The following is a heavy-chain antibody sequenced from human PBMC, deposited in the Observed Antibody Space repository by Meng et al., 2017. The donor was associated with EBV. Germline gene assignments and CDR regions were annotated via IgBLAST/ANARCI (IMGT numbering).Heavy chain of an antibody. CDR1: GFTFSGSA. Sequence: VQAWGSGGGLVQPGGSLKLSCAASGFTFSGSAMHWVRQASGKGLEWVGRIRSKANSYATAYAASVKGRFTISRDDSKNTAYLQMNSLKTEDTAVYYCTRLDGSYIYYWGQGTLVTVS. V-gene: IGHV3-73*02. J-gene: IGHJ4*02. CDR3: TRLDGSYIYY. CDR2: IRSKANSYAT. D-gene: IGHD1-26*01.